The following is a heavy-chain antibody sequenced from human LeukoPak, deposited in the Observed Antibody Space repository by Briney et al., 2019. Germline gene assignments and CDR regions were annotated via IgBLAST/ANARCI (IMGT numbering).Heavy chain of an antibody. CDR1: GGSISSYY. CDR3: AREGGYSYGRPRYFDY. CDR2: IYYSGST. V-gene: IGHV4-59*01. J-gene: IGHJ4*02. Sequence: NPSETLSLTCTVSGGSISSYYWSWIRQPPGKGLEWIGYIYYSGSTNYNPSLKSRVTISVDTSKNQFSLKLSSVTAADTAVYYCAREGGYSYGRPRYFDYWGQGTLVTVSS. D-gene: IGHD5-18*01.